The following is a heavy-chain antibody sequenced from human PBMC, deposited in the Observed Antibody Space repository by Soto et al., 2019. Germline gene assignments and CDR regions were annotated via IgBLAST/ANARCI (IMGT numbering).Heavy chain of an antibody. CDR3: ASSGYCSSTSCYSRHWYFDL. D-gene: IGHD2-2*01. J-gene: IGHJ2*01. CDR1: GGTFSSYA. CDR2: IIPIFGTA. V-gene: IGHV1-69*06. Sequence: ASVKVSCKASGGTFSSYAIGWVRQAPGQGLEWMGGIIPIFGTANYAQKFQGRVTITADKSTSTAYMELSSLRSEDTAVYYCASSGYCSSTSCYSRHWYFDLWGRGTLVTVSS.